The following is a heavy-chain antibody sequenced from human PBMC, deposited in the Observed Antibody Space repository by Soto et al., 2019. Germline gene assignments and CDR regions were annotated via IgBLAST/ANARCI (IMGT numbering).Heavy chain of an antibody. CDR3: ARPGYSNYGPGVDV. D-gene: IGHD4-4*01. Sequence: EVQLVESGGGLVQPGGSLRLSCAASGFTFSVYWMHWVRQAPGKGLVWVSRIDSDGSTTSYADSVKGRFTISRDNAKSTLYLQVNTLSYEDTAVYYCARPGYSNYGPGVDVWGQGTTVTVSS. J-gene: IGHJ6*02. CDR1: GFTFSVYW. CDR2: IDSDGSTT. V-gene: IGHV3-74*01.